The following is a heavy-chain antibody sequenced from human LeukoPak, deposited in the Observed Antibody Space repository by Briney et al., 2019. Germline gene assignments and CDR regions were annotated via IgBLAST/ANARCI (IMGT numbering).Heavy chain of an antibody. CDR1: GFTFSSYA. Sequence: GASLRLSCAASGFTFSSYAMSWVRQAPGKGLEWVSAISGSGGSTSYADSVKGRFTISRDNSRNTLYLQMNSLRAEDTAVYYCAKELAVAAWFDPWGQGTLVTVSS. J-gene: IGHJ5*02. CDR2: ISGSGGST. CDR3: AKELAVAAWFDP. D-gene: IGHD6-19*01. V-gene: IGHV3-23*01.